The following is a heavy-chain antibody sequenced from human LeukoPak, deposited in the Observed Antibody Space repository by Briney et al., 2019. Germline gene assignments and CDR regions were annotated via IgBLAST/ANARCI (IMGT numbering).Heavy chain of an antibody. CDR1: GGSISSGGYY. V-gene: IGHV4-31*03. J-gene: IGHJ5*02. CDR3: ARDRVDRFGPRFDP. CDR2: IYYSGST. Sequence: SQTLSLTCTVSGGSISSGGYYWSWIRQHPGKGLEWIGYIYYSGSTYYNPSLKSRVTISVDTSKNQFSLKLSSVTAADTAVYYCARDRVDRFGPRFDPWGPGTLVTVSS. D-gene: IGHD5-12*01.